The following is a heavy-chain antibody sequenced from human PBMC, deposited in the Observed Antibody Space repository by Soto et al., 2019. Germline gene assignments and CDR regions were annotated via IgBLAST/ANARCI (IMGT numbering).Heavy chain of an antibody. CDR3: ATYDYSDFYFDN. V-gene: IGHV4-31*03. Sequence: QVQLQESGPGLVKPSQTLSLTCTVSGGSSTSHTHYWCWMRHHPGKGLEWIGNIHFRGTTYYNPSVESRVIISVDTSKNQFSLRLTSVTAADTAVYFCATYDYSDFYFDNWGQGTLVSVSS. J-gene: IGHJ4*02. CDR1: GGSSTSHTHY. D-gene: IGHD4-17*01. CDR2: IHFRGTT.